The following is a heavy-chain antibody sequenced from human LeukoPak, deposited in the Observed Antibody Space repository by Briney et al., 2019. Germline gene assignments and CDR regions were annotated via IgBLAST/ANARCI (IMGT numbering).Heavy chain of an antibody. D-gene: IGHD1/OR15-1a*01. CDR2: INPNSGGT. CDR1: GYTFTGYY. J-gene: IGHJ4*02. Sequence: ASVKVSCKASGYTFTGYYMHWVRQAPGQGLEWMGWINPNSGGTKYAQKFQGRVTMTRDTSISTTYMELSRLRSDDTAVYYCARGVVLEHRDYWGQGTLVTVSS. CDR3: ARGVVLEHRDY. V-gene: IGHV1-2*02.